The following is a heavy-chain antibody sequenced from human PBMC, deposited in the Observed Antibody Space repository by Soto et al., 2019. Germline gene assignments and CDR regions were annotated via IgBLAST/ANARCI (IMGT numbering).Heavy chain of an antibody. J-gene: IGHJ4*02. Sequence: GGSLRLSCAASGFTFSSYGMHWVRQAPGKGLEWVAVIWYDGSNKYYADSVKGRFTISRDNSKNTLYLQMNSLRAEDTAVYYCAREGEYCSSTSCYHFDYWGQGTLVTVSS. V-gene: IGHV3-33*01. CDR3: AREGEYCSSTSCYHFDY. CDR1: GFTFSSYG. CDR2: IWYDGSNK. D-gene: IGHD2-2*01.